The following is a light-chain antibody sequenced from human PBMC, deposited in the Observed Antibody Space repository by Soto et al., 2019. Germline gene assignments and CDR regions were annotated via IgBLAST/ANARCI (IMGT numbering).Light chain of an antibody. J-gene: IGLJ2*01. Sequence: QSSLTQPPSASGSPGQSVTISCTGTSSDVGGYNYVSWYQQHPGKAPKLMIYEVSKRPSGVPDRFSGSKSGNTASLTVSGLQAEDEGDYYCSSYAASNNLVFGGGTKLTLL. CDR3: SSYAASNNLV. V-gene: IGLV2-8*01. CDR1: SSDVGGYNY. CDR2: EVS.